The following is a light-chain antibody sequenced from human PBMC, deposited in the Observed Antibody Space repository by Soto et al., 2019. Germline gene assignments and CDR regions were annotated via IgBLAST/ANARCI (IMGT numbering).Light chain of an antibody. CDR1: SSNIGAEYD. J-gene: IGLJ2*01. CDR2: GNS. V-gene: IGLV1-40*01. CDR3: QSFDTRLSVV. Sequence: QLVLAQPPSVSGAPGQTVTISCTGSSSNIGAEYDVHWYQQVPGRAPKLVIYGNSNRPSGVPDRFSGSKSGTSASLAITGLQAEDEADYYCQSFDTRLSVVFGGGTKLTVL.